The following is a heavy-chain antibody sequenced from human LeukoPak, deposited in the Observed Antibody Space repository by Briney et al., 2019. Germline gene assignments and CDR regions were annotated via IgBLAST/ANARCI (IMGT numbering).Heavy chain of an antibody. CDR1: GYTFTDYY. V-gene: IGHV1-2*02. D-gene: IGHD2-2*01. J-gene: IGHJ3*02. Sequence: ASVRVSCKASGYTFTDYYIHWVRQAPGQGLEWMGWINPKNGGTKCSQKFQGRVTLTTDTSITTAHMELSSLRSDDTALYYCARDQGPEAFDIWGQGTMVTVSS. CDR2: INPKNGGT. CDR3: ARDQGPEAFDI.